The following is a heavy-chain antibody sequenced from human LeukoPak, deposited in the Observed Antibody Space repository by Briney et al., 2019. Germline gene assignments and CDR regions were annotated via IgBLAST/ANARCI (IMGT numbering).Heavy chain of an antibody. J-gene: IGHJ4*02. Sequence: SETLSLTCAVYGGSFSSYYWSWIRQPPGKGLEWIGYIYYSGSTNYNPSLKSRVTISVDTSKNQFSLKLSSVTAADTAVYYCAGLEYSSSSGYFDYWGQGTLVTVSS. D-gene: IGHD6-6*01. CDR1: GGSFSSYY. CDR3: AGLEYSSSSGYFDY. V-gene: IGHV4-59*08. CDR2: IYYSGST.